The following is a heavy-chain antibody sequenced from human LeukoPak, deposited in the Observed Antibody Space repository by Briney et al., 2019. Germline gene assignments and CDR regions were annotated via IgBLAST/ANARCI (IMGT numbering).Heavy chain of an antibody. CDR2: ISDTGGST. J-gene: IGHJ4*02. CDR1: GFTFSNYA. Sequence: GGSLRLSCAASGFTFSNYAVSWVRQAPGKGLEWVSGISDTGGSTYYADSVKGRFTISRDNSKNRLYLQMNSLRGEDTAVYYCAKVAVTATGHFDNWGQGTLVTVSS. D-gene: IGHD2-15*01. CDR3: AKVAVTATGHFDN. V-gene: IGHV3-23*01.